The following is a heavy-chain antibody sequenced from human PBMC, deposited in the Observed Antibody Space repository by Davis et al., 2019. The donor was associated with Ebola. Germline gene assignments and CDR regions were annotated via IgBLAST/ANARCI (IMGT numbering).Heavy chain of an antibody. CDR1: GFTFTSSA. D-gene: IGHD3-3*01. CDR2: IVVGSGNT. CDR3: AADDPVLRFLEGGHYYGMDV. Sequence: SVKVSCKASGFTFTSSAVQWVRQARGQRLEWIGWIVVGSGNTNYAQKFQERVTITRDMSTSTAYMELSSLRSEDTAVYYCAADDPVLRFLEGGHYYGMDVWGQGTTVTASS. V-gene: IGHV1-58*01. J-gene: IGHJ6*02.